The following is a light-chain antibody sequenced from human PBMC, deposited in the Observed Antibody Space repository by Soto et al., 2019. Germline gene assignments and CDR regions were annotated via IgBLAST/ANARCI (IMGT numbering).Light chain of an antibody. Sequence: EIGLTQSPGTLSLSPGERATLSCRASQSVSSSYLAWYQQKPGQAPRLLIYGASSRATGIPDRFSGSGSGTDLPLTISRLEPEDFAVYYCQQYGSSSWTFGQGTKVEIK. V-gene: IGKV3-20*01. CDR1: QSVSSSY. CDR3: QQYGSSSWT. CDR2: GAS. J-gene: IGKJ1*01.